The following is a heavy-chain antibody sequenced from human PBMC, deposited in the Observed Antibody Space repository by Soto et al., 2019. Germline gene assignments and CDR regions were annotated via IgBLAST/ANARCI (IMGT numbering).Heavy chain of an antibody. Sequence: EVQLLESGGGLVQPGGSLRRSCAASGFTFSSYAMSWVRQAPAKGLEWVSTISTSGGRTYYADSVKGRFAISRDSSKTALYLQMTTLRPHDTAVYYCASSSPVLPPTTVTGWFDPWGQGTLVSVSS. CDR1: GFTFSSYA. D-gene: IGHD4-17*01. V-gene: IGHV3-23*01. CDR2: ISTSGGRT. CDR3: ASSSPVLPPTTVTGWFDP. J-gene: IGHJ5*02.